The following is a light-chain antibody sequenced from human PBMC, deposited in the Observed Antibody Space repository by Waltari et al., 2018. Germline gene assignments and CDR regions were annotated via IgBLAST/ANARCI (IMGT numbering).Light chain of an antibody. V-gene: IGLV3-21*04. CDR1: DIGSQR. CDR2: FVS. CDR3: QVWDGTSDQPV. Sequence: SYVLTQPHSVSVAPGKTARNTCGGNDIGSQRVHWYQQKPGQAPVMVIFFVSDRPSGISERFSGSKSGNTATLTISRVEAGDEADYFCQVWDGTSDQPVFGGGTKLTVL. J-gene: IGLJ2*01.